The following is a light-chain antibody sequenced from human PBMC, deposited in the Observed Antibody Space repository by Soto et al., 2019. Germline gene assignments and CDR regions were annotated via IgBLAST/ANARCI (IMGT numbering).Light chain of an antibody. Sequence: QSVLTQPPSASGTPGQRVTISRSGSSSNIGSNTVNWYQKFPGTAPKLLIYSSVLRPSGVPDRFSGSKSGTSASLAISGLQSEDEADYYCATWDDSLNGVVFGGGTKLTVL. J-gene: IGLJ2*01. CDR2: SSV. CDR1: SSNIGSNT. CDR3: ATWDDSLNGVV. V-gene: IGLV1-44*01.